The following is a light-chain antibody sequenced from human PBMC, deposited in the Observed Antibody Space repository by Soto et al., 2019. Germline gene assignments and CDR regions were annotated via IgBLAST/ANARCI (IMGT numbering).Light chain of an antibody. CDR2: VAS. CDR1: QSISSTF. J-gene: IGKJ1*01. Sequence: EIVLTQSPGTLSLSPGERATLSCRASQSISSTFLAWYQHQPGQAPRVLIYVASRRATAIPDRFSGGGSGTEFTLTISRLEPEDFAVYYCHQYESSWTFGQGTKV. V-gene: IGKV3-20*01. CDR3: HQYESSWT.